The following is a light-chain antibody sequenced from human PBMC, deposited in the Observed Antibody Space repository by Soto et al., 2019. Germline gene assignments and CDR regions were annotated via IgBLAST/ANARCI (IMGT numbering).Light chain of an antibody. CDR2: EVS. CDR1: TSDVGGYNY. CDR3: SSYTRSSTYV. J-gene: IGLJ1*01. Sequence: QSALTQPATESGSPGQSITISCNGTTSDVGGYNYVSWYQQHPGKAPNLMIYEVSNRPSGVSNRFSGSKSGNTASLTISGLQAEDEADYYCSSYTRSSTYVFGTGTKVTV. V-gene: IGLV2-14*01.